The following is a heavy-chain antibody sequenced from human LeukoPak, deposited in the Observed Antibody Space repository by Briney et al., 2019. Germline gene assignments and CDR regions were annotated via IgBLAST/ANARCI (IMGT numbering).Heavy chain of an antibody. V-gene: IGHV4-59*08. CDR1: GFTFISYP. Sequence: GSLRLSCAASGFTFISYPMHWVRQPPGKGLEWIGYIYYSGSTNYNPSLKSRVTISVDTSKNQFSLKLSSVTAADTAVYYCARSGHSNYFYYFDYWGQGTLVTVSS. CDR3: ARSGHSNYFYYFDY. D-gene: IGHD4-11*01. CDR2: IYYSGST. J-gene: IGHJ4*02.